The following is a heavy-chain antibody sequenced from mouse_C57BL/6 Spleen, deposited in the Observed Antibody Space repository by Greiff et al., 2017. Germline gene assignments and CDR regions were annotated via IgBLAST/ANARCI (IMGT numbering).Heavy chain of an antibody. D-gene: IGHD2-1*01. J-gene: IGHJ3*01. Sequence: QLQESGPELVKPGASVKISCKASGYSFTDYNMNWVKQSNGKSLEWIGVINPNYGTTSYNQKFKGKATLTVDQSSSTAYMQLNILTSEDSAVYYCARIYYGNLAWFAYWGQGTLVTVSA. CDR3: ARIYYGNLAWFAY. V-gene: IGHV1-39*01. CDR1: GYSFTDYN. CDR2: INPNYGTT.